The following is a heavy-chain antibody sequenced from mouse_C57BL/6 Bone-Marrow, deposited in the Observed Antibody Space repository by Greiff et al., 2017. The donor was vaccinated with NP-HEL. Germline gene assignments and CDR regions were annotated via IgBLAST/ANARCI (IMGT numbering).Heavy chain of an antibody. D-gene: IGHD1-1*01. Sequence: EVKLVESGGGLVQPGGSLKLSCAASGFTFSDYGMAWVRQAPRKGPEWVAFISNLAYSIYYADTVTGRFTISRENAKNTLYLEMSSLRSEDTAMYYCARQGYYDSTPYYFDYWGQGTTLTVSS. J-gene: IGHJ2*01. V-gene: IGHV5-15*01. CDR2: ISNLAYSI. CDR1: GFTFSDYG. CDR3: ARQGYYDSTPYYFDY.